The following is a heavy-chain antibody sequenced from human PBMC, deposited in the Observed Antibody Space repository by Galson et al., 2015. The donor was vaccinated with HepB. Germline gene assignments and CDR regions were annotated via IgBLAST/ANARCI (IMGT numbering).Heavy chain of an antibody. Sequence: SVKVSCKASGYTFTSYGISWVRQAPGQGLEWMGWISAYNGNTNYAQKLQGRVTMTTDTSTSTAYMELRSLRSDDTAVYYCARDWRGCSGGSCYDAFDIWGQGTMVTVSS. V-gene: IGHV1-18*04. J-gene: IGHJ3*02. D-gene: IGHD2-15*01. CDR1: GYTFTSYG. CDR2: ISAYNGNT. CDR3: ARDWRGCSGGSCYDAFDI.